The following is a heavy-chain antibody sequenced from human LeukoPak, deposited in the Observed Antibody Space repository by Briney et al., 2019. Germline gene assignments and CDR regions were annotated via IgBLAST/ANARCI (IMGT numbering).Heavy chain of an antibody. Sequence: PGGSLRLSCAASGFSFGTYSMNWVRQAAGEGPEWISYSSAGGGTTYYADSVRGRFTISRDNAKNSLYLQMNSLRAEDTAVYYCARTQTTVITARDYWGQGTLVTVSS. CDR2: SSAGGGTT. V-gene: IGHV3-48*04. CDR3: ARTQTTVITARDY. D-gene: IGHD4-17*01. J-gene: IGHJ4*02. CDR1: GFSFGTYS.